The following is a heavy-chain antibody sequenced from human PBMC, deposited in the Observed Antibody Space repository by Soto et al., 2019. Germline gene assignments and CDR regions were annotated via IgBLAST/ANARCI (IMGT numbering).Heavy chain of an antibody. J-gene: IGHJ4*02. CDR1: SGSVSSGNYY. D-gene: IGHD5-18*01. V-gene: IGHV4-61*01. CDR3: ARDKWDGYSYGIFDY. CDR2: IHYTGST. Sequence: QVQLQESGPGLVKPSETLSLTCTVSSGSVSSGNYYWSWIRQPPGKRLEWIGYIHYTGSTNYNPFLESRVTISLDTSKNQFSLNLSSVTAADTAIYYCARDKWDGYSYGIFDYWGQGTLVTGSS.